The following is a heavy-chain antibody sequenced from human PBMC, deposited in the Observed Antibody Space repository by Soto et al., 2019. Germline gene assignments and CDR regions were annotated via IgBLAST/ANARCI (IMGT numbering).Heavy chain of an antibody. CDR2: ISSDTSYI. V-gene: IGHV3-21*02. CDR3: ASRSGSRDSVTGGYSTFNY. Sequence: EVQLVESGGGLVKPGGSLRLSCAASGFTFSTYTMNWVRQAPGKGLEWVSSISSDTSYIYYADSAKGRFTIARDNADNSPYRQMSSLGVYDTAVYYCASRSGSRDSVTGGYSTFNYWGPGTLVSVSS. D-gene: IGHD2-8*02. CDR1: GFTFSTYT. J-gene: IGHJ4*02.